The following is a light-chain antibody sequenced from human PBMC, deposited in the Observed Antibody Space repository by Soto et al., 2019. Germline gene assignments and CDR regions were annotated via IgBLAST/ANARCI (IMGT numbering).Light chain of an antibody. CDR1: QSVSSSY. Sequence: EIALTQSPGTLSLSPGERATLSCRASQSVSSSYVTWYQQNPGQTPMLVIYVASTRATGTPDSFSGSGSGTNFNINIRGLEDEDFAVYFCLQYGSSPYTFGQGTKLEV. V-gene: IGKV3-20*01. CDR3: LQYGSSPYT. J-gene: IGKJ2*01. CDR2: VAS.